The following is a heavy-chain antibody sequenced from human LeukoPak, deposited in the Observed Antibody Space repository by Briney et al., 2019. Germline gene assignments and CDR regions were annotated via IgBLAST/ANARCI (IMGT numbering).Heavy chain of an antibody. Sequence: GGSLRLSCAASGFTFSSYGMHWVRQAPGKGLEWVAFIRYDGSNKYYADSVKGRFTISRDNSKNTLYLQMNSLRAEDTAVYYCAKDLLPMVRGNDYWGQGTLVTVSS. V-gene: IGHV3-30*02. J-gene: IGHJ4*02. CDR1: GFTFSSYG. CDR3: AKDLLPMVRGNDY. D-gene: IGHD3-10*01. CDR2: IRYDGSNK.